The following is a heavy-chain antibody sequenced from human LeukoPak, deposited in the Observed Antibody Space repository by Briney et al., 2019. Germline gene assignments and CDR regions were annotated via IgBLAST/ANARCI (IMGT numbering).Heavy chain of an antibody. J-gene: IGHJ4*02. V-gene: IGHV3-30*18. D-gene: IGHD3-22*01. CDR1: GFTFSSYG. CDR3: AKAYYYDSSGSMVALFHY. Sequence: PGGSLRLSCAASGFTFSSYGMHWVRQAPGKGLEWVAVISYDGSNKYYADSVKGRFTISRDNSKNTLYLQMNSLRAEDTAVYYRAKAYYYDSSGSMVALFHYWGQGTLVTVSS. CDR2: ISYDGSNK.